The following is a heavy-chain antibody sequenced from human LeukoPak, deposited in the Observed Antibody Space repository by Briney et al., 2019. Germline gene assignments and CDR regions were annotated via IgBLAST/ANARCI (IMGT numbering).Heavy chain of an antibody. CDR1: GYSFTSYW. D-gene: IGHD3-22*01. CDR2: IYPGDSDT. V-gene: IGHV5-51*01. Sequence: GESLKISCKGSGYSFTSYWIGWVRPMPGKGLEWMGIIYPGDSDTRYSPSFQGQVTISADKSISTAYLQWSSLKASDTAMYYCATYSYYYDSSGYYYTGAFDIWGQGTMVTVSS. J-gene: IGHJ3*02. CDR3: ATYSYYYDSSGYYYTGAFDI.